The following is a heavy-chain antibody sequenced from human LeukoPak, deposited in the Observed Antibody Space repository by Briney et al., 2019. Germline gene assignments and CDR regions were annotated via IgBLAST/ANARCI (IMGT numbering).Heavy chain of an antibody. D-gene: IGHD3-22*01. CDR2: IRYDGSNK. CDR3: ARDTSGSYYDFDY. J-gene: IGHJ4*02. CDR1: GFTFSSYG. V-gene: IGHV3-30*02. Sequence: GGSLRLSCAASGFTFSSYGMHWVRQAPGKGLEWVAFIRYDGSNKYYADSVKGRFTISRDNSKNSLYLQMNSLRAEDTAVYYCARDTSGSYYDFDYWGQGTLVTVSS.